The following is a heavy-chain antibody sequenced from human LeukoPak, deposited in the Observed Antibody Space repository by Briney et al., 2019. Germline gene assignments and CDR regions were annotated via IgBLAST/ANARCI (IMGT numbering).Heavy chain of an antibody. V-gene: IGHV3-7*01. CDR2: IKQDGSEK. Sequence: GGSLRLSCAASGFTFSSYWMSWVRQAPGKGLEWVANIKQDGSEKYYVDSVKGRFTISGDNAKNSLYLQMNSLRAEDTAVYYCAREPPGSRERDWFDPWGQGTLVTVSS. J-gene: IGHJ5*02. D-gene: IGHD2-2*01. CDR3: AREPPGSRERDWFDP. CDR1: GFTFSSYW.